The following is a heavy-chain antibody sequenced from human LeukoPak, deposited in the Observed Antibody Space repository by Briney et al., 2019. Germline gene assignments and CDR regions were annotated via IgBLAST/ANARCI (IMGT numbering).Heavy chain of an antibody. CDR3: ARWAYGGNSRYWFDP. CDR2: IYYSGST. D-gene: IGHD4-23*01. V-gene: IGHV4-59*01. Sequence: PSETLSLTCTVSGGSISSYYWSWIRQPPGKGLEWIGYIYYSGSTNYNPSLKSRVTISVDTSKNQFSLKLSSVTAADTAVYYCARWAYGGNSRYWFDPWGQGTLVTVSS. J-gene: IGHJ5*02. CDR1: GGSISSYY.